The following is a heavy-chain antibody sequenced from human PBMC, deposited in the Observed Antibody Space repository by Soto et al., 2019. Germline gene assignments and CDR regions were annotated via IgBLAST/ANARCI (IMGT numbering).Heavy chain of an antibody. D-gene: IGHD4-17*01. CDR1: GFTFSSYG. CDR3: AKNRATVTYYMDV. V-gene: IGHV3-30*18. Sequence: QVQLVESGGGVVQPGRSLRLSCAASGFTFSSYGMHWVRQAPGKGLEWVAVISYDGSNKYYADSVKGRFTISRDNYKNSLYLQMNSLRAEDTAVYYCAKNRATVTYYMDVWGKGTTVTVSS. J-gene: IGHJ6*03. CDR2: ISYDGSNK.